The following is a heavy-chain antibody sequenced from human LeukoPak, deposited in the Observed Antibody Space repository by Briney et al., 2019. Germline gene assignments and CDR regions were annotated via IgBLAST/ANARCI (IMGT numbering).Heavy chain of an antibody. CDR2: ISYDGSNK. CDR3: AGATYYYDSSAYFSSDY. J-gene: IGHJ4*02. D-gene: IGHD3-22*01. Sequence: GGSLRLSCAASGFTFSSYAMHWVRQAPGKGLEWVAVISYDGSNKYYADSVKGRFTISRDNSRNTLYLQMNSLRAEDTAVYYCAGATYYYDSSAYFSSDYWGQGTLITVPS. CDR1: GFTFSSYA. V-gene: IGHV3-30-3*01.